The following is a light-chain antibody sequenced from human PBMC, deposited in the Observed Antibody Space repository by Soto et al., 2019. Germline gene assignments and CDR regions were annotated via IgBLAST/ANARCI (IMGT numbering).Light chain of an antibody. V-gene: IGLV3-9*01. CDR2: RDN. CDR3: QVWDSSTAQVI. Sequence: SYELTQPLSVSVALGQTARITCGGNNIRSRNVHWSQQRPGQAPMLVIYRDNNRPSGIPERFSGSNSGNTATLTISRAQAGDEADYYCQVWDSSTAQVIFGGGTKVTVL. J-gene: IGLJ2*01. CDR1: NIRSRN.